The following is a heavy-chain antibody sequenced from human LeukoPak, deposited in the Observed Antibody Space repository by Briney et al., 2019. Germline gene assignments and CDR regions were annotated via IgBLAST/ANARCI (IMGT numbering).Heavy chain of an antibody. CDR3: ARMPLRYFDWNDAFDI. CDR2: ISSGSTI. CDR1: GFTFSSYE. J-gene: IGHJ3*02. Sequence: GGSLRLSCAASGFTFSSYEMNWVRQAPGKGLEWVSYISSGSTIYYADSVKGRFTISRDNAKNSLYLQMNSLRAEDTAVYYCARMPLRYFDWNDAFDIWGQGTMVTVSS. D-gene: IGHD3-9*01. V-gene: IGHV3-48*03.